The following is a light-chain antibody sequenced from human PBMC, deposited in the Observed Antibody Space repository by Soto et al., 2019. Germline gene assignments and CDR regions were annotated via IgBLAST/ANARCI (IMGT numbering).Light chain of an antibody. V-gene: IGKV1-39*01. J-gene: IGKJ1*01. CDR2: AAS. CDR3: HQNYIVPPT. CDR1: QSIISY. Sequence: DIQMTQSPSSLSASVGDRVTITCRASQSIISYLSWYQLRPGKAPKLLIYAASNLQSGVPSRFSGSGSGTDFTLTISSLQPEDFATYSCHQNYIVPPTFGQGTKVEIK.